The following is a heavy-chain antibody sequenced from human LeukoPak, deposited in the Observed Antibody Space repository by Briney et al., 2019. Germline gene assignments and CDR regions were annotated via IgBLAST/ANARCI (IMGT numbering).Heavy chain of an antibody. CDR1: GFTFSSYA. J-gene: IGHJ4*02. V-gene: IGHV3-53*01. CDR3: AREGKRVYYDSSGYPTD. Sequence: GGSLRLSCAASGFTFSSYAMNWVRQAPGKGLEWVSVIYSGGSTYYADSVKGRFTISRDNSKNTLYLQMNSLRAEDTAVYYCAREGKRVYYDSSGYPTDWGEGTLVTVSS. CDR2: IYSGGST. D-gene: IGHD3-22*01.